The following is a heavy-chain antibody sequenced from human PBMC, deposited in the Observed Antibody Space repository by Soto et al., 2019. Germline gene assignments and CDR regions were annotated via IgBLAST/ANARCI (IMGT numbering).Heavy chain of an antibody. CDR2: ISGSGGST. CDR1: GFTFSSYA. J-gene: IGHJ6*02. Sequence: PGGSLRLSCAASGFTFSSYAMSWVRQAPGKGLEWVSAISGSGGSTCYADSVKGRFTISRDNSKNTLYLQMNSLRAEDTAVYYCAKDRVPAAIPNYYYYGMDVWGQGTTVTVSS. V-gene: IGHV3-23*01. D-gene: IGHD2-2*02. CDR3: AKDRVPAAIPNYYYYGMDV.